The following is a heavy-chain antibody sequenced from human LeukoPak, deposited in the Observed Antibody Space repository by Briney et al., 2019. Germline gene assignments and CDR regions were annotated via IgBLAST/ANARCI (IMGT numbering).Heavy chain of an antibody. CDR1: GYTFTGYY. CDR3: ASIGRGYDFEY. CDR2: INPNSGGT. J-gene: IGHJ4*02. V-gene: IGHV1-2*02. Sequence: ASVKVSCKASGYTFTGYYTHWVRQAPGQGLEWMGWINPNSGGTTYAQKFQGRVTMTRDTSISTGYMELSRLRSDDTAVYYCASIGRGYDFEYWGQGTLVTVSS. D-gene: IGHD5-12*01.